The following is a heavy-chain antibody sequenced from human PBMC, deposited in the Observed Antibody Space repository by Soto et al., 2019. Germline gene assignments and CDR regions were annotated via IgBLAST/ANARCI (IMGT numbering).Heavy chain of an antibody. Sequence: QPLSLTCAISGDSVSSDTVVWNWIMLSPSRGLEWLGRTYYRSKWSDEYAGFVRGRISVNTRTSKKDFTRQVNDVTHEDTAVYHCARGIYDTSVGTAFKVWGQGTKVPVSS. D-gene: IGHD3-22*01. CDR1: GDSVSSDTVV. CDR2: TYYRSKWSD. J-gene: IGHJ3*01. V-gene: IGHV6-1*01. CDR3: ARGIYDTSVGTAFKV.